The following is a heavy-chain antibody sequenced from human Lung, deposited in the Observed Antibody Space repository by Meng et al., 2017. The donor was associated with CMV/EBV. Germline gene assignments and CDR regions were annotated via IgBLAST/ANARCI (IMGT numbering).Heavy chain of an antibody. CDR2: ISYDGSNK. CDR1: GFTFSSYA. CDR3: ARGWGLYSWFDP. V-gene: IGHV3-30-3*01. D-gene: IGHD3-16*01. J-gene: IGHJ5*02. Sequence: CAASGFTFSSYAMHWVRQAPGKGLEWVAVISYDGSNKYYADSVKGRFTISRDNSKNTLYLQMTNLRAEDTAVYYCARGWGLYSWFDPWGQGTLVTVSS.